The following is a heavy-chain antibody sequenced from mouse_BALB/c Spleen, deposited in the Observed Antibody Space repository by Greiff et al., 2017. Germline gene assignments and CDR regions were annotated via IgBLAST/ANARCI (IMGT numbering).Heavy chain of an antibody. V-gene: IGHV1S130*01. CDR1: GYTFTSSW. Sequence: QVQLKQSGSVLVRPGASVKLSCKASGYTFTSSWMHWAKQRPGQGLEWIGEIHPNSGNTNYNEKFKGKATLTVDTSSSTAYVDLSSLTSEDSAVYYCARCPSHYGSSLDYWGQGTTLTVSS. J-gene: IGHJ2*01. D-gene: IGHD1-1*01. CDR3: ARCPSHYGSSLDY. CDR2: IHPNSGNT.